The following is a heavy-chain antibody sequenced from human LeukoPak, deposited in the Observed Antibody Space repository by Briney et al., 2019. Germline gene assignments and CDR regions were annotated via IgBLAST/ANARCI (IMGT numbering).Heavy chain of an antibody. CDR3: ARGDYGDSIYGMDV. CDR1: GYTFTSYG. D-gene: IGHD4-17*01. J-gene: IGHJ6*02. V-gene: IGHV1-18*01. CDR2: ISAYNGNT. Sequence: ASVKVSCKASGYTFTSYGISWVRQAPGQGLEWMGWISAYNGNTNYAQKLQGRVAMTTDTSTSTAYMELRSLRSDDTAVYYCARGDYGDSIYGMDVWGQGTTVTVSS.